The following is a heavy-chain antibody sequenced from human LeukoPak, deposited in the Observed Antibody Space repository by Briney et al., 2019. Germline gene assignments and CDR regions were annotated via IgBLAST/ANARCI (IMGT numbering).Heavy chain of an antibody. CDR3: AREDFYDSGSNDY. CDR1: GYTFGAYY. V-gene: IGHV1-8*03. CDR2: IRPNSGIT. J-gene: IGHJ4*02. Sequence: GASVKVSCKASGYTFGAYYMYWVRQAPGQGLEWMGWIRPNSGITAYAQKFQGRVTITRNTSISTAYMELSSLRSEDTAVYYCAREDFYDSGSNDYWGQGTLVTVSS. D-gene: IGHD3-22*01.